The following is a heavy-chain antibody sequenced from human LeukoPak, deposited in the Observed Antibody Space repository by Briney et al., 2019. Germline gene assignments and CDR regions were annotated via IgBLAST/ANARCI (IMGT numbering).Heavy chain of an antibody. CDR1: GFTFSSYG. D-gene: IGHD3-10*02. J-gene: IGHJ6*04. CDR3: AELGITMIGGV. V-gene: IGHV3-48*03. Sequence: GGSLRLSCAASGFTFSSYGMNWVRQAPGKGLEWVSSISSSGSTIYYADSVKGRFTISRDNAKNSLYLQMNSLRAEDTAVYCCAELGITMIGGVWGKGTTVTISS. CDR2: ISSSGSTI.